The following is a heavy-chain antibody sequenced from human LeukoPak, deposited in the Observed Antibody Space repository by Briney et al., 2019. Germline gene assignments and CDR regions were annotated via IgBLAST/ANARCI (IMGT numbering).Heavy chain of an antibody. CDR3: ARLVGGVAGMGDYFGS. V-gene: IGHV5-51*01. Sequence: GESLKISCKGSGYSFTTYWIGWVRQVPGKGLEWMGLIYPGDSDTRESPSFQGLVTMSADRSVTTAYLQWSSLKSSDTAMYYCARLVGGVAGMGDYFGSWGQGTLVTVSS. CDR2: IYPGDSDT. J-gene: IGHJ4*02. D-gene: IGHD6-19*01. CDR1: GYSFTTYW.